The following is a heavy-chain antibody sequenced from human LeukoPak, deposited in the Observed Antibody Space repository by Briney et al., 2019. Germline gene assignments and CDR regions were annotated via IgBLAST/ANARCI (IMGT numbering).Heavy chain of an antibody. CDR3: ARVDYDSGSIEVDP. Sequence: ASVKVSCKASGYTFTGYYMHWVRQAPGQGLEWMGRINPNSGGTNYAQKFQGRVTMTRDTSISTAYMELSRLRSDDTAVYYCARVDYDSGSIEVDPWGQGTLVTVSS. CDR2: INPNSGGT. V-gene: IGHV1-2*06. J-gene: IGHJ5*02. D-gene: IGHD3-10*01. CDR1: GYTFTGYY.